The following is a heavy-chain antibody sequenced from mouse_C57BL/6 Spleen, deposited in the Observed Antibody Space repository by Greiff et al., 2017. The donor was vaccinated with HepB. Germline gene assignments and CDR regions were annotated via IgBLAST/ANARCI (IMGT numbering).Heavy chain of an antibody. J-gene: IGHJ4*01. CDR3: ARTRRNYAMDY. Sequence: EVQLVESGGGLVKPGGSLKLSCAASGFTFSDYGMHWVRQAPEKGLEWVAYISSGSSTIYYADTVKGRFTISRDNAKNTLFLQMTSLRSEDTAMYYCARTRRNYAMDYWGQGTSVTVSS. V-gene: IGHV5-17*01. CDR2: ISSGSSTI. CDR1: GFTFSDYG.